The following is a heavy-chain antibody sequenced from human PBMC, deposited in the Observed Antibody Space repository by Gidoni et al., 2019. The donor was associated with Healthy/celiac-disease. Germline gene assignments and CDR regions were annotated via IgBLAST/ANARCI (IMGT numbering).Heavy chain of an antibody. CDR3: ARHPGCSGGSCYSRDYYYYGMDV. V-gene: IGHV4-39*01. CDR1: GGSISSSSYY. Sequence: QLQLQESGPGLVKPSETLSLTCTVSGGSISSSSYYWGWIRQPPGKGLEWIGSIYYSGSTYYNPSLKSRVTISVDTSKNQFSLKLSSVTAADTAVYYCARHPGCSGGSCYSRDYYYYGMDVWGKGTTVTVSS. CDR2: IYYSGST. D-gene: IGHD2-15*01. J-gene: IGHJ6*04.